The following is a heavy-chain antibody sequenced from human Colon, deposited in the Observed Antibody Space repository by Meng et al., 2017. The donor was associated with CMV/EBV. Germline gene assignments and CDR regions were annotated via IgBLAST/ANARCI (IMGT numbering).Heavy chain of an antibody. CDR1: GLSFSDYF. Sequence: VHLAGSGGPIAKPDGCYSLSCAPSGLSFSDYFMIWLRQAPGKGPEWVSYINGRWTDIQYVDSVKGRFTITRNNAKNSLYLQMNSLRADDTAVYYCSRAPRTLDYWGQGTLVTVSS. CDR2: INGRWTDI. CDR3: SRAPRTLDY. V-gene: IGHV3-11*01. J-gene: IGHJ4*02.